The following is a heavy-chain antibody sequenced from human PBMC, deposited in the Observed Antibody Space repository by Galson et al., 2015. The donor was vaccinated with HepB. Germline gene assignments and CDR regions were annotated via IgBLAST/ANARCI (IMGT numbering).Heavy chain of an antibody. D-gene: IGHD5-24*01. Sequence: TLSLTCTVSGDSIGSGGYYWSWIRQHPGRGLEWIGYIYYSGSTYYSPSLKSRVTISVDTSKNQFSLNLSSVTAADTAMYYCARDKDGYKHCDYWGQGALVTVSS. CDR3: ARDKDGYKHCDY. J-gene: IGHJ4*02. CDR1: GDSIGSGGYY. V-gene: IGHV4-31*03. CDR2: IYYSGST.